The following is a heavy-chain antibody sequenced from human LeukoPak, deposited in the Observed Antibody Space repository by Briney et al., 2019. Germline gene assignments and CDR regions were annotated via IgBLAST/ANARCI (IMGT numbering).Heavy chain of an antibody. D-gene: IGHD3-10*01. CDR2: IYHSGST. CDR1: GYSISSGYY. J-gene: IGHJ4*02. CDR3: ARALHGYYGSGSYYN. Sequence: KPSETLSLTCTVSGYSISSGYYWGWIRPPPGKGPEWIGSIYHSGSTYYNPSLKSRVTISVDTSKNQFSLKLSSVTAADTAVYYCARALHGYYGSGSYYNWGQGTLVTVSS. V-gene: IGHV4-38-2*02.